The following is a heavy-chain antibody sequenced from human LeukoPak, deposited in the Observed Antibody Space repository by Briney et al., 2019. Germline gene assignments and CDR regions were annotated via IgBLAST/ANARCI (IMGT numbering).Heavy chain of an antibody. CDR2: ISSSSSYI. CDR3: ASSNYDILTGYYHY. V-gene: IGHV3-21*01. D-gene: IGHD3-9*01. Sequence: GGSLRLSCAASGFTFSSYSMNWVRQAPGKGLEWVSSISSSSSYIYYADSVKGRFTISRDNAKNSLYLQMNSLRAEDTAVYYCASSNYDILTGYYHYWGQGTLVTVSS. CDR1: GFTFSSYS. J-gene: IGHJ4*02.